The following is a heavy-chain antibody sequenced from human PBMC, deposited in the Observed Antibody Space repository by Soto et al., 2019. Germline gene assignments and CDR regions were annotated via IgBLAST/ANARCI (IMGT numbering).Heavy chain of an antibody. CDR2: STGAGGGT. CDR3: ARDRQQWLTSPLDP. CDR1: GFPFSSYA. Sequence: EVQLLESGGGLVQPGGSLRLSCAASGFPFSSYAISWVRQAPGRGLEWVAASTGAGGGTYNLEAVKGRFTVSRDNSKNTVNLQMTSLKEDDTAVYYCARDRQQWLTSPLDPWGQGTLVTVSS. D-gene: IGHD6-19*01. V-gene: IGHV3-23*01. J-gene: IGHJ5*02.